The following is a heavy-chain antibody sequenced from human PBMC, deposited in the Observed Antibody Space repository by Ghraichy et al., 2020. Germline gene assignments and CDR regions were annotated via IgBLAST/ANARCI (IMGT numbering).Heavy chain of an antibody. CDR3: AKDSRWNGGATSY. V-gene: IGHV3-23*01. Sequence: GGSLRLSCAASGFTFSSYAMSWVRQAPGKGLEWVSAISGSGGSTYYADSVKGRFTISRDNSKNPLYLQMNSLRAEDTAVYYCAKDSRWNGGATSYWGQGTLVTVSS. CDR2: ISGSGGST. D-gene: IGHD1-26*01. J-gene: IGHJ4*02. CDR1: GFTFSSYA.